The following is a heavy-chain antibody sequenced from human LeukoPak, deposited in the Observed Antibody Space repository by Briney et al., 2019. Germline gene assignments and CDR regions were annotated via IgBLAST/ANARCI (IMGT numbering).Heavy chain of an antibody. V-gene: IGHV3-23*01. CDR3: ARGNAETDYYYYGMDV. CDR2: ISGGGGSI. Sequence: PGGSLRLSCVASGLSFSSYAMSWVRQAPGKGLEWVSIISGGGGSINYAASVKGRFTISRDNSKNTLYLQMNSLGAEDTAVYYCARGNAETDYYYYGMDVWGQGTTVTVSS. J-gene: IGHJ6*02. CDR1: GLSFSSYA.